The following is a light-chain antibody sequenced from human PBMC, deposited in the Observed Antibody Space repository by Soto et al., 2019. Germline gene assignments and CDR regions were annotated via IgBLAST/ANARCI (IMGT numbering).Light chain of an antibody. CDR1: SSDVGGYNY. CDR3: SSYTSSSTLVV. V-gene: IGLV2-14*01. J-gene: IGLJ1*01. Sequence: QSVLTQPASVSGSPGQSITISCTGTSSDVGGYNYVSWYQQHPGKAPKLMMYDVSNRPSGVSDRFSGSKSGNTASLTISGLQAEDEADYYCSSYTSSSTLVVFGTGTKLTVL. CDR2: DVS.